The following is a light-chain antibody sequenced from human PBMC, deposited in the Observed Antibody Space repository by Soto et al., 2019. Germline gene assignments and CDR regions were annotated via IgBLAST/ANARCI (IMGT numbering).Light chain of an antibody. V-gene: IGKV1-39*01. CDR3: QQYGSSGT. CDR1: QNVNRY. CDR2: TAS. Sequence: IQLTQSPSSLSASVGDRVTITCRTSQNVNRYLNWYKQQPGKAPKLLIYTASSRATGIPDRFSGSGSGTDFTLTISRLEPEDFAVYYCQQYGSSGTFGQGTKVDI. J-gene: IGKJ1*01.